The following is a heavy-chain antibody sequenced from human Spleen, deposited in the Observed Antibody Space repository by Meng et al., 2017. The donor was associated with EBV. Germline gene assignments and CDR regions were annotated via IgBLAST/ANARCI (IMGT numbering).Heavy chain of an antibody. CDR3: VRYNSGGNSRSFDY. J-gene: IGHJ4*02. D-gene: IGHD1-26*01. CDR2: ISYSGNT. V-gene: IGHV4-28*01. Sequence: QGRLQESGPGLGKPSDTLSLTCAVSGYSISSGYWWGWIRQPPGKGLEWIGYISYSGNTHYNPSLKSRVTMSIDTSKNQFSLNLSSVTAVDTAVYYCVRYNSGGNSRSFDYWGQGTLVTVSS. CDR1: GYSISSGYW.